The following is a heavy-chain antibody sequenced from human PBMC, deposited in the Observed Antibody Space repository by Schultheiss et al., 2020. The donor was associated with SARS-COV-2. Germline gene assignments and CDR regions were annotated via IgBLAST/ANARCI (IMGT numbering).Heavy chain of an antibody. Sequence: SETLSLTCTVSGGSISSGDYYWSWIRQPPGKGLEWIGYIYYSGSTYYNPSLKSRVTIFVDTSKNQFSLKLSSVTAADTAVYYCAREPIAAADWFDPWGQGTLVTVSS. CDR2: IYYSGST. CDR3: AREPIAAADWFDP. CDR1: GGSISSGDYY. J-gene: IGHJ5*02. V-gene: IGHV4-61*08. D-gene: IGHD6-13*01.